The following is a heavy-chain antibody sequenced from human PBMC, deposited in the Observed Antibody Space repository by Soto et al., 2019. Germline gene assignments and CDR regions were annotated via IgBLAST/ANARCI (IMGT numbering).Heavy chain of an antibody. V-gene: IGHV1-2*02. CDR2: INPNSGGT. CDR1: GYTFTGYY. J-gene: IGHJ4*02. CDR3: ARVRTPSVEWLVDYYFDY. Sequence: GASVKVSCKASGYTFTGYYMQWVRQAPGQGLEWMGWINPNSGGTNYAQKFQGRVTMTRDTSISTAYMELSRLRSDDTAVYYCARVRTPSVEWLVDYYFDYWGQGTLVTVYS. D-gene: IGHD6-19*01.